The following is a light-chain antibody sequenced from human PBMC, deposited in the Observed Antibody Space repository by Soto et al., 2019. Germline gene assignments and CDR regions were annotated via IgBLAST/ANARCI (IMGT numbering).Light chain of an antibody. Sequence: EIVMTQSPATLSVSPGERATLSCRSSQSVSSNLAWYQQKPGQAPRLLIYDASNRATGIPARFSGSGSGTDFTLTISSLEPEDFAVYYCQQRYNWPRITFGQGTRLEIK. CDR2: DAS. V-gene: IGKV3-11*01. CDR3: QQRYNWPRIT. CDR1: QSVSSN. J-gene: IGKJ5*01.